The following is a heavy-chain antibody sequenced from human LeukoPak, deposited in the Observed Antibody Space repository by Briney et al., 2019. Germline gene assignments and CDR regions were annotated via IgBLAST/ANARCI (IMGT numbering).Heavy chain of an antibody. J-gene: IGHJ4*02. D-gene: IGHD3-22*01. Sequence: GGSLRLSCAASGFTFSSYSMNWVRQAPGKGLEWVSSISSSSSYIYYADSVKGRFTISRDNAKNSLYLQMNSLRAEDTAVYYCARGPGYYYDSSGYYYVGYWGQGTLVTVSS. CDR2: ISSSSSYI. CDR1: GFTFSSYS. CDR3: ARGPGYYYDSSGYYYVGY. V-gene: IGHV3-21*01.